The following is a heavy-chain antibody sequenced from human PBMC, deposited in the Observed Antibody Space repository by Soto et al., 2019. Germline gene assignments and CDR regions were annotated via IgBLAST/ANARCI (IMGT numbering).Heavy chain of an antibody. J-gene: IGHJ4*02. D-gene: IGHD3-9*01. CDR1: GYTFTGYY. V-gene: IGHV1-2*04. CDR2: INPNRGGT. Sequence: ASVKVSCKASGYTFTGYYMHWVRQAPGQGLEWMGWINPNRGGTNYAQKFQGWVTMTRDTSISTAYMELSRLRSDDTAVYYCARDPRLRYFYLLKYPPPYYFDYWGQATLLTGFS. CDR3: ARDPRLRYFYLLKYPPPYYFDY.